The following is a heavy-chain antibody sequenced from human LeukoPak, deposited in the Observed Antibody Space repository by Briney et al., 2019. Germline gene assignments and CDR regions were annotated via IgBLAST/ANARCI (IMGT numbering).Heavy chain of an antibody. Sequence: PGRSLRLSCAASGFTFRSYGMHWVRRAPGKGLEWVAVLWCDGSNKYYADSVKGRFTISRDNSKNTLYLQMNSLRAEDTAVYYCARERTSAPGFDYWGQGTLVTVSS. D-gene: IGHD3/OR15-3a*01. J-gene: IGHJ4*02. CDR1: GFTFRSYG. CDR3: ARERTSAPGFDY. CDR2: LWCDGSNK. V-gene: IGHV3-33*01.